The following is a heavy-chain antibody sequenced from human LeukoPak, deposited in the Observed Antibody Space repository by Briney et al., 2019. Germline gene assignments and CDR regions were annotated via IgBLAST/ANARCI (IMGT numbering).Heavy chain of an antibody. CDR2: IYPDDSDT. J-gene: IGHJ4*02. CDR1: EYSFTRYW. D-gene: IGHD6-13*01. CDR3: ARQGYSSSRDF. Sequence: GESLKISCKASEYSFTRYWIGWVRQLPGKGLEWMGIIYPDDSDTRYSPSFQGQVTISAEKSINTAYLQWSSLKASDTAIYYCARQGYSSSRDFWGQGTLVTVSS. V-gene: IGHV5-51*01.